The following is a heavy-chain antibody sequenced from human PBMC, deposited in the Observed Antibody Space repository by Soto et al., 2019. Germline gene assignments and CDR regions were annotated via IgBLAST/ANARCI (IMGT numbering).Heavy chain of an antibody. J-gene: IGHJ4*02. CDR3: ARGDGYYYFDY. Sequence: QVQPVQSGAEVKKPGASVKVSCKASGYTFTSYAMHWVRQAPGERLEWMGWINAGNGNTKYSQKFQGRVTITRDTSASTAYMELSSLRSEDTAVYYCARGDGYYYFDYWGQGTLVTVSS. CDR1: GYTFTSYA. V-gene: IGHV1-3*01. CDR2: INAGNGNT. D-gene: IGHD3-22*01.